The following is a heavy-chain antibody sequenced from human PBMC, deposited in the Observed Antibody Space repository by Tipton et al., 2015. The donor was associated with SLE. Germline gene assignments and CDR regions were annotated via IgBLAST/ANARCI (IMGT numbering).Heavy chain of an antibody. CDR3: ARAAPYATFWSVFDS. D-gene: IGHD2-2*01. Sequence: LRLSCTVSGGSISSGGYYWSWIRQHPGKGLEWIGYIYYSGSTYYNPSLKSRVSISASTSKNEFSLTLTSVTVADTAVYFCARAAPYATFWSVFDSWGQGALVTVSS. V-gene: IGHV4-31*02. J-gene: IGHJ5*01. CDR2: IYYSGST. CDR1: GGSISSGGYY.